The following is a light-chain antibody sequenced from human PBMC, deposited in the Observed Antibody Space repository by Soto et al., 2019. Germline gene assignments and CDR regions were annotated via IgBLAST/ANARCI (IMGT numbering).Light chain of an antibody. CDR3: QQYNPSSQT. CDR2: AAS. J-gene: IGKJ1*01. Sequence: AIRMTQSPSSFSASTGDRVTITCRASQGISSYLAWYQQKPGKAPNLLIYAASSLQSGVPSRFRGSGSGTDFTLTISSLQRDDFAIYYCQQYNPSSQTFGQGTKVDIK. CDR1: QGISSY. V-gene: IGKV1-8*01.